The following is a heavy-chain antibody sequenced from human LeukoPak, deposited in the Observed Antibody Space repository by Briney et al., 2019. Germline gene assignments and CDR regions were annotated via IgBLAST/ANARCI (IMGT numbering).Heavy chain of an antibody. J-gene: IGHJ4*02. CDR2: IIPIFGTA. Sequence: SVEVSCKASGGTFSSYAISWVRQAPGQGLGWMGGIIPIFGTANYAQKFQGRVTITADKSTSTAYMELSSLRSEDTAVYYCARSVAARTYYFDYWGQGTLVTVSS. CDR3: ARSVAARTYYFDY. V-gene: IGHV1-69*06. D-gene: IGHD1/OR15-1a*01. CDR1: GGTFSSYA.